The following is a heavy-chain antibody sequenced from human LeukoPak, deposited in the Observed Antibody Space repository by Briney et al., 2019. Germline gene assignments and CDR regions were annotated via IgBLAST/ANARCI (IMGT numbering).Heavy chain of an antibody. V-gene: IGHV3-30*18. CDR2: IWYGGSNK. D-gene: IGHD6-19*01. Sequence: GRSLRLSCAASGFTFSSYGMHWVRQAPGKGLEWVAVIWYGGSNKYYADSVKGRFTISRDNSKNTLYLQMNSLRADDTAVYYCAKEASPYIAVAGPFDYWGQGTLVTVSS. CDR3: AKEASPYIAVAGPFDY. CDR1: GFTFSSYG. J-gene: IGHJ4*02.